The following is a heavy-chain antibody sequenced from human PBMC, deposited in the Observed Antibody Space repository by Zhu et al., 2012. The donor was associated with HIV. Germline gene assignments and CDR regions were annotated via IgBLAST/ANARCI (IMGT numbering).Heavy chain of an antibody. CDR2: IYHSGST. Sequence: QVQLQESGPGLVEPSETLSLTCAVSGYSISSGYYWGWIRQPPGKGLEWIGSIYHSGSTYYNPSLKSRVTISVDTSKNQFSLKLSSVTAADTAVYYCASVSFSPENSMVRESADAFDIWGQGTSGHRLF. CDR3: ASVSFSPENSMVRESADAFDI. CDR1: GYSISSGYY. J-gene: IGHJ3*02. V-gene: IGHV4-38-2*01. D-gene: IGHD3-10*01.